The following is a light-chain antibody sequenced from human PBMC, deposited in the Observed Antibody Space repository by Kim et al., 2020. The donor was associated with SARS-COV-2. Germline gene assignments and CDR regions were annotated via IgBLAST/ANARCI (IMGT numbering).Light chain of an antibody. CDR1: QSVLYSSNNKNY. V-gene: IGKV4-1*01. CDR2: WAS. J-gene: IGKJ2*01. CDR3: QQYYSTPHT. Sequence: RATINCKSSQSVLYSSNNKNYLAWYQQKPGQPPKLLIYWASTRESGVPDRFSGSGSGTDFTRTISSLQAEDVAVYYCQQYYSTPHTFGQGTKLEI.